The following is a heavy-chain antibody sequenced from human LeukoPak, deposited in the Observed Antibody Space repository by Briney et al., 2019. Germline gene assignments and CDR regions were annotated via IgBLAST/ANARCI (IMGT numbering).Heavy chain of an antibody. CDR1: GYTFTGYY. V-gene: IGHV1-2*04. Sequence: ASVKVSCKASGYTFTGYYMHWVRQAPGQGLEWMGWINPNSGGTNYAQKFQGWVTMTRDTSISTAYMELSRLRSDDTAVYYCARVSFYENYYGMGVWGQGTTVTVSS. J-gene: IGHJ6*02. D-gene: IGHD5/OR15-5a*01. CDR3: ARVSFYENYYGMGV. CDR2: INPNSGGT.